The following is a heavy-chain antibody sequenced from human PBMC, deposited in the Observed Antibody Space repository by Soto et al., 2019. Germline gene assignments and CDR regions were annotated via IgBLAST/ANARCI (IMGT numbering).Heavy chain of an antibody. Sequence: SETLSLTCTVSGGSISSYYWSWIRQPPGKGLEWIGYIYYSGSTNYNPSLKSRVTISVDTSKNQFSLKLSSVTAADTAVYYCAGGGGSYGMDVWGQGTTVTVSS. CDR2: IYYSGST. J-gene: IGHJ6*02. CDR1: GGSISSYY. D-gene: IGHD2-15*01. V-gene: IGHV4-59*01. CDR3: AGGGGSYGMDV.